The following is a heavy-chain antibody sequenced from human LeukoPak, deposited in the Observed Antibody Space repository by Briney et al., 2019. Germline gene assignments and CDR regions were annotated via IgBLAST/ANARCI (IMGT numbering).Heavy chain of an antibody. CDR1: GFTFSTSG. V-gene: IGHV3-30*02. Sequence: PGGSLRLPCAASGFTFSTSGMHWVRQAPGKGLEWVAFIRFDGSNKYYADSVKGRFTTSRDNSKNALYLQMNSLRAEDTAVYYCAIHRGYTSSFDYWGQGTLVTVSS. CDR2: IRFDGSNK. D-gene: IGHD6-19*01. J-gene: IGHJ4*02. CDR3: AIHRGYTSSFDY.